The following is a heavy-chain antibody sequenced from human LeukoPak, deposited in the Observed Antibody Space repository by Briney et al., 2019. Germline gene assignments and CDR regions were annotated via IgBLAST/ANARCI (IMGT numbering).Heavy chain of an antibody. V-gene: IGHV3-48*03. CDR1: GFIFSNYE. D-gene: IGHD1-26*01. CDR2: ISSSGTTI. J-gene: IGHJ4*02. Sequence: PGGSLRLSCAASGFIFSNYEMNWVRQAPGKGLEWVSYISSSGTTIYYADSVKGRFTVSRDNARNSLYLQMNSLRAEDTAVYYCAGNPFYSGSYSNYWGQGTLVTVSS. CDR3: AGNPFYSGSYSNY.